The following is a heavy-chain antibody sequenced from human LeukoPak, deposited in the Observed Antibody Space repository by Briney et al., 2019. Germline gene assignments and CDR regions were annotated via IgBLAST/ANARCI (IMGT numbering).Heavy chain of an antibody. CDR1: GGSFSGYY. CDR3: AGLRIAVAGTVFDY. D-gene: IGHD6-19*01. V-gene: IGHV4-34*01. Sequence: SETLSLTCAVYGGSFSGYYWSWIRQPPGKGLEWIGEINHSGSTNYNPSLKSRVTISVDTSKNQFSLKLSSVTAADTAVYYCAGLRIAVAGTVFDYWGQGTLVTVSS. J-gene: IGHJ4*02. CDR2: INHSGST.